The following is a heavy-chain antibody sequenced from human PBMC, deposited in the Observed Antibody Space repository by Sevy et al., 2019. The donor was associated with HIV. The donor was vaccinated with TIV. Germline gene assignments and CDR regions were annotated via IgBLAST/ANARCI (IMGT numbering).Heavy chain of an antibody. V-gene: IGHV3-49*03. CDR1: GFTFGDYA. D-gene: IGHD3-10*01. CDR3: TGVITMVRGVGEYYYYGMDV. CDR2: IRSKAYGGTT. J-gene: IGHJ6*02. Sequence: GGSLRLSCTASGFTFGDYAMSWFRQAPGKGLEWVGFIRSKAYGGTTEYAASGKGRFTISSDDSKSIAYLKMNSLKTEDTAVYYCTGVITMVRGVGEYYYYGMDVWGQGTTVTVSS.